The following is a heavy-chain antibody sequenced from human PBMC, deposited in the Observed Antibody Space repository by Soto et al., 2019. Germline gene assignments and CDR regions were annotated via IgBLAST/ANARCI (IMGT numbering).Heavy chain of an antibody. CDR3: AKDLTTVTNGWFDP. Sequence: HPGGSLRVSCAASGFTFSSYAMSWVRQAPGKGLEWVSAISGSGGSTYYADSVKGRFTISRDNSKNTLYLQMNSLRAEDTAVYYCAKDLTTVTNGWFDPWGQGTLVTVSS. J-gene: IGHJ5*02. CDR2: ISGSGGST. CDR1: GFTFSSYA. D-gene: IGHD4-4*01. V-gene: IGHV3-23*01.